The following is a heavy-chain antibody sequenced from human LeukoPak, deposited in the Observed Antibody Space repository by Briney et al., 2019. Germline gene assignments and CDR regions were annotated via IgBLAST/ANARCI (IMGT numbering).Heavy chain of an antibody. Sequence: GSLRLSCTASGFTFGDYAMSWVRQAPGKGLEWVGFIRSKAYGGTTEYAASVKGRFTISRDDSKSIAYLQMNSLKTEDTAVYYCTRHRSSYGDYTYLDYWGQGTLVAVSS. V-gene: IGHV3-49*04. J-gene: IGHJ4*02. CDR2: IRSKAYGGTT. CDR3: TRHRSSYGDYTYLDY. CDR1: GFTFGDYA. D-gene: IGHD4-17*01.